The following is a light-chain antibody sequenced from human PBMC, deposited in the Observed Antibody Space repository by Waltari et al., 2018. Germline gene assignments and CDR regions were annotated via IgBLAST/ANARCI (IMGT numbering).Light chain of an antibody. CDR1: SSDVGGYNY. CDR2: DVS. Sequence: QSALTQPASVSGSPGQSITISCTGTSSDVGGYNYVSWYQQHPGKAPKFMIYDVSQRPSWVSNRFSGSKSCNTASLTISGLQAEDEADYYCSSYTSNNIWVFGGGTKLTVL. CDR3: SSYTSNNIWV. V-gene: IGLV2-14*01. J-gene: IGLJ3*02.